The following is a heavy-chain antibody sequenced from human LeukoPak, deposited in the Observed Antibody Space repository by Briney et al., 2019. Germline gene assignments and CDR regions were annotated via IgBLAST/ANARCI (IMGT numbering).Heavy chain of an antibody. CDR1: SRSISNSNYY. CDR2: SDYSGST. Sequence: PSETLSLTCSVSSRSISNSNYYWRWIRHPPGKGLEWIGSSDYSGSTYYNPSLKSRVTISVDTSKNQFSLKLSSVTAADTAVYYCAREGLNMVRGVIPKEAWGWFDPWGQGTLVTVSS. CDR3: AREGLNMVRGVIPKEAWGWFDP. V-gene: IGHV4-39*07. D-gene: IGHD3-10*01. J-gene: IGHJ5*02.